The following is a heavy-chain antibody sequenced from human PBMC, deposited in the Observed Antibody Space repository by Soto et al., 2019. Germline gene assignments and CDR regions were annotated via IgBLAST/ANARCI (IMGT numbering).Heavy chain of an antibody. CDR1: GYSFTSYG. CDR2: ISAYNGNT. V-gene: IGHV1-18*01. J-gene: IGHJ5*02. CDR3: ARGLKSSPFGGVIVIPSFDP. D-gene: IGHD3-16*02. Sequence: ASVKVSCKACGYSFTSYGISWVRQAPGQGLEWMGWISAYNGNTNYAQKLQGRVTMTTDTSTSTAYMELRSLRSDDTAVYYCARGLKSSPFGGVIVIPSFDPWGQGTLVTVSS.